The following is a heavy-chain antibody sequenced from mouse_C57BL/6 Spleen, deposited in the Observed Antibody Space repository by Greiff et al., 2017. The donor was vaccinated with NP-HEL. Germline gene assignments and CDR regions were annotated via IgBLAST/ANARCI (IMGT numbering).Heavy chain of an antibody. V-gene: IGHV1-55*01. J-gene: IGHJ2*01. Sequence: VQLQQPGAELVKPGASVKMSCKASGYTFTSYWITWVKQRPGQGLEWIGDIYPGSGSTNYNEKFKSKATLTVDTSSSTAYMQLSSLTSEDSAVYYCARGYYSNYRGYFDYWGQGTTLTVSS. D-gene: IGHD2-5*01. CDR3: ARGYYSNYRGYFDY. CDR2: IYPGSGST. CDR1: GYTFTSYW.